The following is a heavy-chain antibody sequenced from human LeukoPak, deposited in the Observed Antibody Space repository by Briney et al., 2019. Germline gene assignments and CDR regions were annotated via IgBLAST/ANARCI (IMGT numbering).Heavy chain of an antibody. D-gene: IGHD3-16*02. CDR3: ARAGFRGVIAPGY. V-gene: IGHV1-2*02. CDR2: INTKSGAT. Sequence: GASVKVSCKASGYTLTGYCMHWVRQAPGQGLEWLGWINTKSGATNYAQKFQGRVTMTRDTSISTAYMELSRLRSDDTAVYYCARAGFRGVIAPGYWGQGTLVTVSS. J-gene: IGHJ4*02. CDR1: GYTLTGYC.